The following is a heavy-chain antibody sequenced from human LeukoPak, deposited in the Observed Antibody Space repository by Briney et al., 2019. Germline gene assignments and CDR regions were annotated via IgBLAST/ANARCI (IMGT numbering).Heavy chain of an antibody. J-gene: IGHJ6*03. CDR3: ARGPIAAAGSYYYYMDV. D-gene: IGHD6-13*01. CDR2: INQDGSEK. Sequence: GGSLRLPFAVSGFNFWGTGMSWVRQAPGKGLEWVANINQDGSEKYYVDSVKGRFTISRDNAKNSLYLQMNSLRAEDTAVYYCARGPIAAAGSYYYYMDVWGKGTTVTISS. V-gene: IGHV3-7*01. CDR1: GFNFWGTG.